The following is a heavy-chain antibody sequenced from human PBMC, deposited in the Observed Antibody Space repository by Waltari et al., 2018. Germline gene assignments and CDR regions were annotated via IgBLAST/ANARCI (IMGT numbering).Heavy chain of an antibody. CDR1: GGTFSSYA. J-gene: IGHJ4*02. Sequence: QVQLVQPGAGVKKLGSSVKVSCKASGGTFSSYAISWVRQAPGQGLEGMGGIIPIFGTANYAQKFQGRVTITADKSTSTAYMELSSLRSEDTAVYYCARDYYGSGSFFGYWGQGTLVTVSS. D-gene: IGHD3-10*01. CDR3: ARDYYGSGSFFGY. V-gene: IGHV1-69*14. CDR2: IIPIFGTA.